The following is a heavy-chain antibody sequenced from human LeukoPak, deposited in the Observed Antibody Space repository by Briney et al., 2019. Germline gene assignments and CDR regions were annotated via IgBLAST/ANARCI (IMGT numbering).Heavy chain of an antibody. CDR3: ARDLTGYFKFDF. Sequence: SETLSLTCAVYGGSFSGYYWIWIRQPPGKGLEWIGEINHSGSTNYNPSLKSRVTISVDTSKNQFSLKLNSVTAADTAVYYCARDLTGYFKFDFWGQGTLVTVSS. CDR2: INHSGST. CDR1: GGSFSGYY. D-gene: IGHD3-9*01. V-gene: IGHV4-34*01. J-gene: IGHJ4*02.